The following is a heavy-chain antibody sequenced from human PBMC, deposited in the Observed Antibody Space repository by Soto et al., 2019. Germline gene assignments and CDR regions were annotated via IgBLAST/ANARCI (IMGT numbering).Heavy chain of an antibody. D-gene: IGHD1-26*01. Sequence: GGSLRLSCVASGFSFSIYGMYWVRQAPGKGLEWVAAISYDGSNKYYVDSVRGRFTISRDNSKNTVYLQMNSLRAEDTAVYYCAKPYSGSPPKNCEYWGQGTLVTV. CDR1: GFSFSIYG. V-gene: IGHV3-30*18. CDR2: ISYDGSNK. CDR3: AKPYSGSPPKNCEY. J-gene: IGHJ4*01.